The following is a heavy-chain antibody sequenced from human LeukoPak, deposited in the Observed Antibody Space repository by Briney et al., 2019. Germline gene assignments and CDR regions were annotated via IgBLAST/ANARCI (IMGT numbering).Heavy chain of an antibody. Sequence: GGSLRLSCAASGFTFSSYAMSWVRQAPGKGLEWVSAISGSGGSTYYADSVKGRFTISRDNSKNTLYLQMNSLRAEDAAVYYCAAALDYDFWSGYTLEVWGQGTLVTVSS. CDR3: AAALDYDFWSGYTLEV. V-gene: IGHV3-23*01. J-gene: IGHJ4*02. CDR1: GFTFSSYA. CDR2: ISGSGGST. D-gene: IGHD3-3*01.